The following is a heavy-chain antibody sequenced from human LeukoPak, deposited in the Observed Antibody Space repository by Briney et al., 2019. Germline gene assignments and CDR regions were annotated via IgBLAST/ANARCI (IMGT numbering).Heavy chain of an antibody. Sequence: PGGSLRLSCAASGFTFSSYWMSWVRQAPGKGLEWVANIKQDGSEKYYVDSVKGRFTISRDNAKNSLYLQMNSLRAEDRTVYYCARGVRIAVAGYIDYWGQGTLVTVSS. V-gene: IGHV3-7*04. J-gene: IGHJ4*02. CDR3: ARGVRIAVAGYIDY. CDR2: IKQDGSEK. CDR1: GFTFSSYW. D-gene: IGHD6-19*01.